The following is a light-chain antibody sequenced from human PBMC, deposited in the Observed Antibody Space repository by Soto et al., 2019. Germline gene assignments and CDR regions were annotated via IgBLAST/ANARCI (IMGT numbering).Light chain of an antibody. V-gene: IGKV1-27*01. CDR2: AAS. CDR1: QDIRNF. Sequence: DIQMTQSPTSLSASVGDRVTITCRASQDIRNFVAWYQQKPGKAPKLLIYAASTWQSGVPSRFSGSGSGTDFTLPINSLQPEDVATYSCQKYSSVPVFGPGTKVEIK. J-gene: IGKJ3*01. CDR3: QKYSSVPV.